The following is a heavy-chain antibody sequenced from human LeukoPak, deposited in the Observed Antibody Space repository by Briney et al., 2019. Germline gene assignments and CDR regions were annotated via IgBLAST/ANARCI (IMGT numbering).Heavy chain of an antibody. CDR1: GGSFSGYY. J-gene: IGHJ5*02. CDR2: INHSGST. V-gene: IGHV4-34*01. D-gene: IGHD3-3*01. CDR3: ARVSRRDFWSGYSRFRWFDP. Sequence: SETLSLTCAVYGGSFSGYYWSWIRQPPGKGLEWIGEINHSGSTNYNPSLKSRVTISVDTSKNQFSLKLSSVTAADTAVYYCARVSRRDFWSGYSRFRWFDPWGQGTLVTVSS.